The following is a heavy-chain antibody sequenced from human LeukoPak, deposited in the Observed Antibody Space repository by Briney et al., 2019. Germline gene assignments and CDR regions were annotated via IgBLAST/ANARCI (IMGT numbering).Heavy chain of an antibody. V-gene: IGHV3-23*01. CDR3: ARAKGDI. CDR2: ISGSGGST. Sequence: GGSLRLSCAASGFTFSSYGMSWVRQAPGKGLEWVSSISGSGGSTYSADSVKGRFTISRDNFKNTLFLQMNSLRAEDTAVYYCARAKGDIWGQGTMVTVSS. J-gene: IGHJ3*02. CDR1: GFTFSSYG.